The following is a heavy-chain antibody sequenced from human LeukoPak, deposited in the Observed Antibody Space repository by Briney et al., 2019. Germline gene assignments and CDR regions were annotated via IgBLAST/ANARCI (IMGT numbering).Heavy chain of an antibody. V-gene: IGHV3-15*01. CDR2: ILSKTSGEAT. Sequence: PGGSLRLSCAGSGFTFSDAGVTWVRQAPGKGLEWIGRILSKTSGEATEYAAPVKARFTISRDDSKNMVYLQMNSPKTEDTAVYYCTWRGASFDYWGRGTLVTVSS. CDR3: TWRGASFDY. CDR1: GFTFSDAG. D-gene: IGHD3-10*01. J-gene: IGHJ4*02.